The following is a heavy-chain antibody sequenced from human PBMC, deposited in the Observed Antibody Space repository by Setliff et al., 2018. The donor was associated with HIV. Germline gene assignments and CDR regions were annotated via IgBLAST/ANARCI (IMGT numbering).Heavy chain of an antibody. V-gene: IGHV4-34*01. CDR1: GESFSPYY. Sequence: SETLSLTCAVYGESFSPYYWNWIRQSPGKGLEWIGEINHSGNTNSNPSLKSRVTMSVDTSKNQFSLKLISVTAADTAVYYCARSGGCLTEFCYYYYMDVWGKGTTVTVSS. J-gene: IGHJ6*03. CDR2: INHSGNT. CDR3: ARSGGCLTEFCYYYYMDV. D-gene: IGHD3-10*01.